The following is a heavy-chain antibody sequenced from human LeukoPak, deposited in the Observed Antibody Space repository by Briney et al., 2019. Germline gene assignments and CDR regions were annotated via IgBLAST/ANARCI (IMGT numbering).Heavy chain of an antibody. D-gene: IGHD6-19*01. J-gene: IGHJ3*02. CDR2: ISGSGGST. CDR3: TKGTFWHSSGWYGVGAFDI. CDR1: GFTFSSYA. V-gene: IGHV3-23*01. Sequence: HPGGSLRLSCAASGFTFSSYAMSWVRQAPGKGLEWVSAISGSGGSTYYADSVKGRFTISRDNSKNTLYLQMNSLRAEDTAVYYCTKGTFWHSSGWYGVGAFDIWGQGTMVTVSS.